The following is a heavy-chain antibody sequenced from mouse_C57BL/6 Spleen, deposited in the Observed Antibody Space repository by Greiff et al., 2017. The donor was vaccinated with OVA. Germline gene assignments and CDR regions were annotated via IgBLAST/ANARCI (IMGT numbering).Heavy chain of an antibody. D-gene: IGHD2-10*01. Sequence: VQLQQSGPELVKPGASVKISCKASGYAFSSSWMNWVKQRPGKGLEWIGRIYPGDGDTNYNGKFKGKATLTADKSSSTAYMQLSSLTSEDSAVYFCARPYYDMYYFDYWGQGTTLTVSS. CDR2: IYPGDGDT. V-gene: IGHV1-82*01. CDR3: ARPYYDMYYFDY. CDR1: GYAFSSSW. J-gene: IGHJ2*01.